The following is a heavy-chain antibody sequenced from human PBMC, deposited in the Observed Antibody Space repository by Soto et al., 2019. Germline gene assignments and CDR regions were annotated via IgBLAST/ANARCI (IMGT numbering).Heavy chain of an antibody. CDR2: ISIYSDGT. J-gene: IGHJ5*02. CDR1: GYTFSNYG. D-gene: IGHD2-2*01. CDR3: ARVVPAAEAWFGP. V-gene: IGHV1-18*01. Sequence: QVQLVQSGGEVKRPGASVKVSCKTSGYTFSNYGITWVRQAPGQPLEWLGWISIYSDGTNYAQKFQGRVSMTTDTSTTAAYMELRSLRSDDTAVYYSARVVPAAEAWFGPWGQGTLVTVSS.